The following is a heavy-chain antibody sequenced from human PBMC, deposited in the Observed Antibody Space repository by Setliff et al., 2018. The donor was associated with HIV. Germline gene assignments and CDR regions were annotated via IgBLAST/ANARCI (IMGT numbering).Heavy chain of an antibody. V-gene: IGHV1-18*01. CDR2: VSAYNGHT. Sequence: ASVKVSCKASGYTFSTYSITWVRQAPGQGLEWMGWVSAYNGHTDFAQKFQGRITLTTDTSSNTAYMELRSLRSDDTAVYYCARGYSSSSSYYYGMDVWGQGTTVTVSS. CDR1: GYTFSTYS. J-gene: IGHJ6*02. D-gene: IGHD6-6*01. CDR3: ARGYSSSSSYYYGMDV.